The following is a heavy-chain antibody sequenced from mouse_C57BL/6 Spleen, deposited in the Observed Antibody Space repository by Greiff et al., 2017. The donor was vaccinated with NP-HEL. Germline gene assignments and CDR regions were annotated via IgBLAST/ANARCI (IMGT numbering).Heavy chain of an antibody. D-gene: IGHD2-5*01. CDR3: ARYSNSYYFDY. CDR2: ISYDGSN. V-gene: IGHV3-6*01. J-gene: IGHJ2*01. CDR1: GYSITSGYY. Sequence: EVQLQESGPGLVKPSQSLSLTCSVTGYSITSGYYWNWIRQFPGNKLEWMGYISYDGSNNYNPSLKNRISITRDTSKNQFFLKLNSVTTEDTATYYCARYSNSYYFDYWGQGTTLTVSS.